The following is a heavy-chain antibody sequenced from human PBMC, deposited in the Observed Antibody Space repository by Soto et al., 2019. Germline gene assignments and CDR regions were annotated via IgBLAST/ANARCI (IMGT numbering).Heavy chain of an antibody. D-gene: IGHD2-15*01. J-gene: IGHJ4*02. V-gene: IGHV4-59*08. CDR1: GGSIINFY. Sequence: LEIQSLTWTVFGGSIINFYWRRILQTPGEGVGGIGYIYYRGSTNYNPPLKSRVTISVDTSKNQFALKLSSVTAAGTAVYYCARHEGHGYCSGGSCYDYWGQGTLVTVSS. CDR2: IYYRGST. CDR3: ARHEGHGYCSGGSCYDY.